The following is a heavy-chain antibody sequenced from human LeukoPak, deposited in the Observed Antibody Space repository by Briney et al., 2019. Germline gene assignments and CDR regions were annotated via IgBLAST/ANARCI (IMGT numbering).Heavy chain of an antibody. CDR3: VRAGAFYDILGV. V-gene: IGHV1-2*02. J-gene: IGHJ6*02. CDR2: MDPKSGGT. CDR1: GYTFNDHF. Sequence: GASVRVSCKASGYTFNDHFIHWVRQAPGQRPEWVGWMDPKSGGTRCAPNFQGRVTLTRDTSVSAAYMELSSLTSDDTAVYYCVRAGAFYDILGVWGPGTTVAVSS. D-gene: IGHD3-9*01.